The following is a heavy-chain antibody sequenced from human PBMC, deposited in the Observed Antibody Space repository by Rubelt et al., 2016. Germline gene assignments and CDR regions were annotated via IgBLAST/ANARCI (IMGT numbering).Heavy chain of an antibody. J-gene: IGHJ4*02. CDR3: ARALGAA. Sequence: WIGEINHSGSTNYNPSLKSRVTISVDTSKNQFSLKLSSVTAADTAVYYCARALGAAWGQGTLVTVSS. D-gene: IGHD1-26*01. V-gene: IGHV4-34*01. CDR2: INHSGST.